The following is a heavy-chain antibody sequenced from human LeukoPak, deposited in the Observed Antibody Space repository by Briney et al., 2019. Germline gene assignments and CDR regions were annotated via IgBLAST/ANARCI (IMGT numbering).Heavy chain of an antibody. CDR1: GFSLSTRGVG. V-gene: IGHV2-5*01. CDR2: IYWNDDN. D-gene: IGHD6-19*01. CDR3: AHGSGWLYDY. J-gene: IGHJ4*02. Sequence: SGPTLVNPTQTLTLTCTFSGFSLSTRGVGVGWIRQPPGKALEWLALIYWNDDNRYSPSLKSRLTITKDTSKNQVVLTMTNMDPVDTARYYCAHGSGWLYDYWGQGTLVTVSS.